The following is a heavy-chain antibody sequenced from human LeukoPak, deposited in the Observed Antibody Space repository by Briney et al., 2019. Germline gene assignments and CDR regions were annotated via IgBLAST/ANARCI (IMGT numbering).Heavy chain of an antibody. D-gene: IGHD6-19*01. CDR1: GCTFSSYA. J-gene: IGHJ4*02. V-gene: IGHV1-69*13. Sequence: SVKVSCKASGCTFSSYAISWVRQAPGQGLEWMGGIIPIFGTADYAQKFQGRGMITADGSTSTAYMELGSLRSEDTAVYYCARYLCASGWRPFDYWGQGTLVTVSS. CDR3: ARYLCASGWRPFDY. CDR2: IIPIFGTA.